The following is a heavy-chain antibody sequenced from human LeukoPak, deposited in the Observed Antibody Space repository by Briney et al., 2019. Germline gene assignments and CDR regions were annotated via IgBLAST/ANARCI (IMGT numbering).Heavy chain of an antibody. D-gene: IGHD2-21*01. CDR2: ISGSGGST. Sequence: PGGSLRLSCAASGFTFSTYAMSWVRQAPGKGLEWASAISGSGGSTYFADSVKGRFTISRDNSKNTLYLQMNSLRAEDTAVYYCAKAERYCGGDCYPYYLDYWGQGTLVTVSS. CDR3: AKAERYCGGDCYPYYLDY. CDR1: GFTFSTYA. J-gene: IGHJ4*02. V-gene: IGHV3-23*01.